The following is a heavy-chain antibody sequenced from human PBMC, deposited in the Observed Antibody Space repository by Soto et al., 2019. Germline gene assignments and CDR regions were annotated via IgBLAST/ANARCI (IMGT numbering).Heavy chain of an antibody. Sequence: QLQLQESGPGLVKPSETLSLTCTVSGGSISSSSYYWGWIRQPPGKGLEWIGSIYYSGSTYYNPSLKSRVTISVDTSKNQFSLKLSSVTAADTAVYYCASVMTTFFGSLYYFDYWGQGTLVTVSS. V-gene: IGHV4-39*01. CDR2: IYYSGST. CDR3: ASVMTTFFGSLYYFDY. CDR1: GGSISSSSYY. D-gene: IGHD3-16*01. J-gene: IGHJ4*02.